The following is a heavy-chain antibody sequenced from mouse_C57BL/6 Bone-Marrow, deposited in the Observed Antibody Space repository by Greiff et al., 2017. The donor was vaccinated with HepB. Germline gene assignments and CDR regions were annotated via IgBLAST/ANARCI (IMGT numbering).Heavy chain of an antibody. CDR3: ALYGSSSAWFAY. Sequence: VKLMESGPELVKPGASVKISCKASGYAFSSSWMNWVKQRPGKGLEWIGRIYPGDGDTNYNGKFKGKATLTADKSSSTAYMQLSSLTSEDSAVYFCALYGSSSAWFAYWGQGTLVTVSA. V-gene: IGHV1-82*01. D-gene: IGHD1-1*01. CDR1: GYAFSSSW. CDR2: IYPGDGDT. J-gene: IGHJ3*01.